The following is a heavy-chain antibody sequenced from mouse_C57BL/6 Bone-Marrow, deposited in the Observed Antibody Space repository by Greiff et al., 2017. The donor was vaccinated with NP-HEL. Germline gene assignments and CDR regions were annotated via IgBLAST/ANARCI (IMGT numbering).Heavy chain of an antibody. D-gene: IGHD2-4*01. CDR3: ARGYYDYSWFAY. CDR1: GYAFSSSW. V-gene: IGHV1-82*01. Sequence: VQLQQSGPGLVKPGASVKLSCKASGYAFSSSWMNWVQQRPGKGLEWIGRINRGDGATNYNGKFKGKAILTADKSSSTAYMQLSRLTSEDSAVYFCARGYYDYSWFAYWGQGTLVTVSA. CDR2: INRGDGAT. J-gene: IGHJ3*01.